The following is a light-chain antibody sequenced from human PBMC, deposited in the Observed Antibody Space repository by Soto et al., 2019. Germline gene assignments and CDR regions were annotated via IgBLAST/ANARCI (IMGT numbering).Light chain of an antibody. CDR1: QSVSSY. CDR2: DAS. J-gene: IGKJ3*01. CDR3: QQRSNWPLTFT. V-gene: IGKV3-11*01. Sequence: EIVLTQSPATLSWSPGERATLSCRASQSVSSYLAWYQQKPGQAPRLLIYDASNRATGIPARFSGSGSGTDFTLTISSLEPEDFAVYYCQQRSNWPLTFTFGPGTKVDIK.